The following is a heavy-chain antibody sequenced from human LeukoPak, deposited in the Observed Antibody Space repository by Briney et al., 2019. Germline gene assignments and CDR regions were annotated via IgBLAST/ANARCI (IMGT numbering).Heavy chain of an antibody. CDR1: GFTFSSYS. Sequence: GGSLRLSCAASGFTFSSYSMNWVRQAPGEGLEWVSSISSSSSYIYYADSVKGRFTISRDNAKNSLYLQMNSLRAEDTAVYYCARGPLAVVTAIANWGQGTLVTVSS. J-gene: IGHJ4*02. CDR3: ARGPLAVVTAIAN. CDR2: ISSSSSYI. V-gene: IGHV3-21*01. D-gene: IGHD2-21*02.